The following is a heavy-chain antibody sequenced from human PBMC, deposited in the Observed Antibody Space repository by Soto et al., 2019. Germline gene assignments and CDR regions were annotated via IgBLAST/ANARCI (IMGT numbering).Heavy chain of an antibody. CDR3: ARGPYCSCGSCYSPRYYYYGMDV. J-gene: IGHJ6*02. CDR1: GYTFTSYD. CDR2: MNPNSGNT. V-gene: IGHV1-8*01. Sequence: QVQLVQSGAEVKKPGASVKVSCKASGYTFTSYDINWVRQATGQGLEWMGWMNPNSGNTGYAQKFQGRVTMTRNTSISTAYMELSSLRSEDTAVYYCARGPYCSCGSCYSPRYYYYGMDVCGQGTTVTVSS. D-gene: IGHD2-15*01.